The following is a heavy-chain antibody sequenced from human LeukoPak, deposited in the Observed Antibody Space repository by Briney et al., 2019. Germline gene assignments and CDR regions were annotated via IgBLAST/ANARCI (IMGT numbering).Heavy chain of an antibody. CDR1: GFTFDDYA. CDR2: ISWNSGSI. D-gene: IGHD3-22*01. V-gene: IGHV3-9*03. Sequence: GRSLRLSCAASGFTFDDYAMHWVRQAPGKGLEWVSGISWNSGSIGYADSVKGRFTISRDNAKNSLYLQMNSLRAEDMALYYRAKARHYDSSGYFDYWGQGTLVTVSS. CDR3: AKARHYDSSGYFDY. J-gene: IGHJ4*02.